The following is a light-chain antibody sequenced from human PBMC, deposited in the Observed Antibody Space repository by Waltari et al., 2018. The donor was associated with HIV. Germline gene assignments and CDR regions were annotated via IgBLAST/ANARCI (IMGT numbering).Light chain of an antibody. CDR1: QGISSW. CDR3: HQYHSNPQT. V-gene: IGKV1D-16*01. J-gene: IGKJ5*01. CDR2: GAS. Sequence: DIQMSQFPSSRSASVGGRATITCRPSQGISSWVAWYQQKPEKAPKSLIYGASTWQSGVPSRFSGSGSGTEFTLTISSLQPEDFAPYYCHQYHSNPQTFGQGTRLEI.